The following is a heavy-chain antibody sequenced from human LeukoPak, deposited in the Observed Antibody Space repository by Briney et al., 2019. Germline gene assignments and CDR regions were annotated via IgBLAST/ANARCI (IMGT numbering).Heavy chain of an antibody. V-gene: IGHV7-4-1*02. Sequence: GASVKVSCKASGYTFTSYAINWVRQAPGQGLEWMGWINTNTGNPTYAQGFTGRFVFSLDTSVSTAYLQISSLKAEDTAVYYCAREIFTYYGSGSYYYYYMDVWGKGTTVTVSS. CDR2: INTNTGNP. CDR1: GYTFTSYA. J-gene: IGHJ6*03. CDR3: AREIFTYYGSGSYYYYYMDV. D-gene: IGHD3-10*01.